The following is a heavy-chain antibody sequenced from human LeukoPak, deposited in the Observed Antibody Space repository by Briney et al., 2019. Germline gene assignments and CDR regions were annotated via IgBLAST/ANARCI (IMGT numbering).Heavy chain of an antibody. V-gene: IGHV3-23*01. CDR3: AKAPDAMIVVLIS. CDR1: GFTFSNYA. J-gene: IGHJ5*02. CDR2: ISGGGGST. D-gene: IGHD3-22*01. Sequence: TGGSLRLSCAASGFTFSNYAMSWVRQAPGKGLEWVSAISGGGGSTFYADSVKGRFTISRDNSKNTLYLQMNSLRAGDTAVYYCAKAPDAMIVVLISWGQGTLVTVSS.